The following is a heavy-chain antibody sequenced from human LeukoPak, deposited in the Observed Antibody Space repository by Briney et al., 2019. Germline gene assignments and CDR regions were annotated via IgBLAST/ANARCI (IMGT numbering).Heavy chain of an antibody. Sequence: ASVKVSCKASGYSFTDHYLHWLRQAPGQGLEWMAWIHPKTGVTNYADRFQGRLSLTRDTSISTLYMELNSLTSDDPAVYYCARDHNWGPDYWGQGTLVSVSS. D-gene: IGHD7-27*01. CDR2: IHPKTGVT. V-gene: IGHV1-2*07. CDR3: ARDHNWGPDY. CDR1: GYSFTDHY. J-gene: IGHJ4*02.